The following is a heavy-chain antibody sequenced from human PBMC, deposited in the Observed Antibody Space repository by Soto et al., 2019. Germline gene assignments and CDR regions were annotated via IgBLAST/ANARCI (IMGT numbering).Heavy chain of an antibody. J-gene: IGHJ4*02. V-gene: IGHV4-59*08. CDR1: GGSISSYY. Sequence: PSETLSLACTVSGGSISSYYWSWIRQPPGKGLEWIGYIYYSGSTNYNPSLKSRVTISVDTSKNQFSLKLSSVTAADTAVYYCARRCRSAAAYWGQGTLVTVSS. CDR3: ARRCRSAAAY. D-gene: IGHD2-15*01. CDR2: IYYSGST.